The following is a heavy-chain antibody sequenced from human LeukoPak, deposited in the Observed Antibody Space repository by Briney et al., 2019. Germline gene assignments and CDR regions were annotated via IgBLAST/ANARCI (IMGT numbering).Heavy chain of an antibody. Sequence: ASVKVSCKASGGTFSSYAISWVRQAPGQGLEWMGGIIPIFGTANYAQKFQGRVTITADESTSTAYMELSSPRSEDTAVYYCARDHSSGGPYFDYWGQGTLVTVSS. J-gene: IGHJ4*02. CDR2: IIPIFGTA. D-gene: IGHD6-19*01. CDR1: GGTFSSYA. CDR3: ARDHSSGGPYFDY. V-gene: IGHV1-69*13.